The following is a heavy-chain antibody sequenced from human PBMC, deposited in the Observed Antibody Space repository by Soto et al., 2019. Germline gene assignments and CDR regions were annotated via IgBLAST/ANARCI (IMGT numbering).Heavy chain of an antibody. CDR1: GFTFSSYA. CDR3: AKDPYSSSSYFDY. Sequence: GESLKISCAASGFTFSSYAMSWVRQAPGKGLEWVSAISGSGGSTYYADSVKGRFTISRDNSKNTLYLQMNSLRAKDTAVYYCAKDPYSSSSYFDYWGQGTLVTVSS. D-gene: IGHD6-6*01. CDR2: ISGSGGST. J-gene: IGHJ4*02. V-gene: IGHV3-23*01.